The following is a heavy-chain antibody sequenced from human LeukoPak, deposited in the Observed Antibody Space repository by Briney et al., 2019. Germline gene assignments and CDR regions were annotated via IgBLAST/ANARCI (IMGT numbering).Heavy chain of an antibody. CDR2: IYYSGST. Sequence: SETLSLTCTVSGGSISSSSYYWGWIRQPPGKGLEWVGSIYYSGSTYYNPSLKSRVTISVDTSKNQFSLKLSSVTAADTAVYYCARSGAAGTTPDYWGQGTLVTVSS. CDR3: ARSGAAGTTPDY. CDR1: GGSISSSSYY. J-gene: IGHJ4*02. D-gene: IGHD6-13*01. V-gene: IGHV4-39*07.